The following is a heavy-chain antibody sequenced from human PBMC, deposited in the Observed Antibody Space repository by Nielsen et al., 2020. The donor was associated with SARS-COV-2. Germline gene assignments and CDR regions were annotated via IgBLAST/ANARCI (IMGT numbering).Heavy chain of an antibody. Sequence: SETLSLTCTVSGGSISSSSYYWGWIRQPPGKGLEWIGSIYYSGSTYYNPSLKSRVTISVDTSKNQFPLKLSSVTAADTAVYYCAREDYYDSSGPGNWFDPWGQGTLVTVSS. CDR3: AREDYYDSSGPGNWFDP. D-gene: IGHD3-22*01. CDR1: GGSISSSSYY. V-gene: IGHV4-39*02. CDR2: IYYSGST. J-gene: IGHJ5*02.